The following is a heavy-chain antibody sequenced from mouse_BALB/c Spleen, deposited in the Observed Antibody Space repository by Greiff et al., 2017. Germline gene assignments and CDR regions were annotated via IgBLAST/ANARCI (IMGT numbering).Heavy chain of an antibody. Sequence: EVQLVESGPELVKPGASVKISCKASGYTFTDYNMHWVKQSHGKSLEWIGYIYPYNGGTGYNQKFKSKATLTVDNSSSTAYMELRSLTSEDSAVYYCARRYGNHYYAMDYWGQGTSVTVSS. J-gene: IGHJ4*01. CDR1: GYTFTDYN. D-gene: IGHD2-10*02. CDR3: ARRYGNHYYAMDY. V-gene: IGHV1S29*02. CDR2: IYPYNGGT.